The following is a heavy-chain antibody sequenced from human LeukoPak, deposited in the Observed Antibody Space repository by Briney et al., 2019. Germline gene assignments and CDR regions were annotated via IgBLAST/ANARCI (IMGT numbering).Heavy chain of an antibody. D-gene: IGHD3-10*01. CDR3: ARARGRLLRKGQPTPDFYYYMDV. CDR2: ILRILGSA. Sequence: SVKVSCKASGGTFSSYAISWVRQAPGQGLEWMGGILRILGSANYAQKFQGRVTITTDESTSTAYMELSGLRSEDTAVYYCARARGRLLRKGQPTPDFYYYMDVWGTGTTVTVSS. J-gene: IGHJ6*03. CDR1: GGTFSSYA. V-gene: IGHV1-69*05.